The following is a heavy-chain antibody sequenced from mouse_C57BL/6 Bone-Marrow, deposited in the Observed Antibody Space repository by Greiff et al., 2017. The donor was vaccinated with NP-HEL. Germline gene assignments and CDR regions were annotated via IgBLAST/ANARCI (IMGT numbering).Heavy chain of an antibody. Sequence: QVQLQQPGAELVKPGASVKLSCKASGYTFTSYWMHWVKQRPGQGLEWIGMIHPNSGSTNYNEKFKSKATLTVDKSSSTAYMQLSSLTSEDSAVYYCASRPNYCGSSYGYFDAWGTGTTVTVSS. CDR3: ASRPNYCGSSYGYFDA. J-gene: IGHJ1*03. D-gene: IGHD1-1*01. CDR2: IHPNSGST. CDR1: GYTFTSYW. V-gene: IGHV1-64*01.